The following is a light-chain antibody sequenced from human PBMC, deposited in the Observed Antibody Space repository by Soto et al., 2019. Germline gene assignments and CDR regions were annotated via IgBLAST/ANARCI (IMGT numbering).Light chain of an antibody. CDR3: QQYGSAPWT. CDR2: GAS. Sequence: EIVLTQSPGTLSLSPGERATLSCRASQSVSSSYLAWYQQKPGQAPGLLIYGASSRATGIPDRFSGSGSGTDFTLAISRLEPEEFAVYYCQQYGSAPWTFGQGTKVDIK. V-gene: IGKV3-20*01. CDR1: QSVSSSY. J-gene: IGKJ1*01.